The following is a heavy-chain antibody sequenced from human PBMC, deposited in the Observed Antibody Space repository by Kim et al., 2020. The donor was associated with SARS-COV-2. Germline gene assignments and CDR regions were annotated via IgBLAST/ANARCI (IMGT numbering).Heavy chain of an antibody. J-gene: IGHJ6*03. CDR3: AKGNYYYYMDV. CDR2: ISPSGGTA. CDR1: GFTFGNYA. Sequence: GGSLSLSCAASGFTFGNYAMTWVRQAPGKGLEWVSSISPSGGTAYYADSVKGRFTISRDNSKNTLYLQVNSLRAEDTAVYHCAKGNYYYYMDVWGKGTTVTVSS. V-gene: IGHV3-23*01.